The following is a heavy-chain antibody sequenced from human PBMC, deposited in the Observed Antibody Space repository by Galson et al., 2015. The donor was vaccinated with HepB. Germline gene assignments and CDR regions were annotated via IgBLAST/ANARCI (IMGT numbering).Heavy chain of an antibody. D-gene: IGHD3-22*01. J-gene: IGHJ5*02. Sequence: SLRLSCEASGFVFSGYTMSWVRQAPGKGLEWVSAIRGNGDNTFYPDSVRGRFAISRDNSKNIVYLQMDSLRADDTAVYYCAKDIKDSSGYWFWFDPWGQGTPVTVSP. V-gene: IGHV3-23*01. CDR3: AKDIKDSSGYWFWFDP. CDR2: IRGNGDNT. CDR1: GFVFSGYT.